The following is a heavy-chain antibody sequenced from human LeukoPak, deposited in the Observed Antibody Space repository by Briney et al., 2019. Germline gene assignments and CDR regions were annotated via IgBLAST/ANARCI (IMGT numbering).Heavy chain of an antibody. D-gene: IGHD4-17*01. J-gene: IGHJ4*02. Sequence: SGGSLRLSCAASGFTFDTYSMNWVRQAPGKRLEWVSYISGDTSTKYYADSVKGRFTISRDVAKSLLYLQMNSLRAEETAIYYCARTSTYGDYDYWGQGTLVTVSS. CDR3: ARTSTYGDYDY. V-gene: IGHV3-48*01. CDR2: ISGDTSTK. CDR1: GFTFDTYS.